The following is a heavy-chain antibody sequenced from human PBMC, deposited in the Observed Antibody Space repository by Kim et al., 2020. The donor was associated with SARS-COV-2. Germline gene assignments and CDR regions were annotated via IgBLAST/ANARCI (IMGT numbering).Heavy chain of an antibody. V-gene: IGHV3-20*01. CDR2: INWNGGST. CDR3: ARGPRPTVLYWYFDL. Sequence: GGSLRLSCAASEFTFDDYGMSWVRQAPGKGLEWVSGINWNGGSTGYADSVKGRFTISRDNAKNSLYLQMNSLRAEDTALYHCARGPRPTVLYWYFDLWGRGTLVTVSS. D-gene: IGHD4-17*01. CDR1: EFTFDDYG. J-gene: IGHJ2*01.